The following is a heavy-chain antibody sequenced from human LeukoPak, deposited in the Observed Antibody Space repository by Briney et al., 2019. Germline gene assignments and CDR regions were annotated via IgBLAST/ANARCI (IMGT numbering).Heavy chain of an antibody. D-gene: IGHD4-17*01. Sequence: GGSLRLSCAAAGFNFSNYWMTWVRQAPGKGLEWVANIKQDGTEKYYVDSVKGRFTISRDSAKNSLYLQMNSLRAVDTAVYFCARPTTVTMVDAFNIWGLGTMVTVSS. CDR3: ARPTTVTMVDAFNI. V-gene: IGHV3-7*04. CDR1: GFNFSNYW. CDR2: IKQDGTEK. J-gene: IGHJ3*02.